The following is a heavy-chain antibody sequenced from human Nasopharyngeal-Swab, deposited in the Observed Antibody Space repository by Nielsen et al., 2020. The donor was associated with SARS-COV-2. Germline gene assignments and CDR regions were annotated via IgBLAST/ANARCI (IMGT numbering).Heavy chain of an antibody. CDR1: GFTFSTYG. J-gene: IGHJ4*02. CDR3: ARDYCSSTSCYDY. CDR2: ISGTSSYI. D-gene: IGHD2-2*01. V-gene: IGHV3-21*01. Sequence: GGSLRLSCAASGFTFSTYGMNWVRQAPGKGLEWVSSISGTSSYIYYADSVKGRFTISRDNAKNSLYLQMNSLRAEDTAVYYCARDYCSSTSCYDYWGQGTLVTVSS.